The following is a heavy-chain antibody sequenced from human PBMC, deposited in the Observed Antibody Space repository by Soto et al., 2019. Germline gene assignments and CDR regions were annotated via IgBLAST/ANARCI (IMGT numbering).Heavy chain of an antibody. CDR2: ISGSGGST. J-gene: IGHJ6*02. Sequence: EVQLLESGGGLVQPGGSLRLSCAASGFTFSSYAMSWVRQAPGKGLEWVSAISGSGGSTYYADSVKGRFTISRDNYKNALYLQMNSLRAEDTDVYYCAKVMDYDLWSGYYPYYYYGMDVWGQGTTVTVSS. V-gene: IGHV3-23*01. D-gene: IGHD3-3*01. CDR1: GFTFSSYA. CDR3: AKVMDYDLWSGYYPYYYYGMDV.